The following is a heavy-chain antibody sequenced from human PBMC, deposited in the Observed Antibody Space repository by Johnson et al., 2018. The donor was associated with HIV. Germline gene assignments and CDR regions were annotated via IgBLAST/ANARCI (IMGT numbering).Heavy chain of an antibody. CDR1: GFTFSSYD. D-gene: IGHD6-13*01. CDR3: ARARRYSSSWPDAFDI. V-gene: IGHV3-13*01. J-gene: IGHJ3*02. CDR2: IGTAGDT. Sequence: VQLVESGGGLVQPGGSLRLSCGASGFTFSSYDMHWVRQATGKGLEWVSAIGTAGDTYYPGSVKGRFTISRENAKNSLYLQMNSLRAGDTAVYYCARARRYSSSWPDAFDIWGQGTMVTVSS.